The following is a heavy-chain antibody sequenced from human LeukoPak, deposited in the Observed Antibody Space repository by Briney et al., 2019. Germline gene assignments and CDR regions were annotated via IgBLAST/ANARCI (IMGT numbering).Heavy chain of an antibody. CDR2: INLNSGGT. V-gene: IGHV1-2*02. CDR3: AREGGIYFRAADY. Sequence: GASVKVSCKASGYIFTAYYMYWVRQAPGQGLEWMGWINLNSGGTNYARKFQGRVTMTRDTSISTAYMELSRLRSDDTAVYYCAREGGIYFRAADYWGQETLVPVPS. J-gene: IGHJ4*02. D-gene: IGHD3-16*01. CDR1: GYIFTAYY.